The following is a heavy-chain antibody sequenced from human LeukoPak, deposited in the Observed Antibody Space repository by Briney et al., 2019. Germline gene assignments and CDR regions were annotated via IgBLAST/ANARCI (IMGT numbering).Heavy chain of an antibody. CDR3: ASGVGGYYFDY. J-gene: IGHJ4*02. Sequence: ASVKVSCKASGYTFTSYGISWVRQAPGQGLEWMGWVSVYHGYTSYAQKFQGRVTLTTDTSTSTAYMELRSLRSDDTAVYYCASGVGGYYFDYWGQGTLVTVSS. V-gene: IGHV1-18*01. D-gene: IGHD3-16*01. CDR2: VSVYHGYT. CDR1: GYTFTSYG.